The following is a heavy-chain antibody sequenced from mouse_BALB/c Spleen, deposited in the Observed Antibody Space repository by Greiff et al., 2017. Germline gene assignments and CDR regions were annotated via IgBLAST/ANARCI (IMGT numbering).Heavy chain of an antibody. D-gene: IGHD1-2*01. Sequence: QVQLQQPGAELVKPGASVKLSCKASGYTFTSYWMHWVKQRPGQGLEWIGEINPSNGRTNYNEKFKSKATLTVDKSSSTAYMQLSSLTSEDSAVYYGARRAYGYDDWYFDVWGAGTTVTVSS. CDR2: INPSNGRT. CDR1: GYTFTSYW. V-gene: IGHV1S81*02. J-gene: IGHJ1*01. CDR3: ARRAYGYDDWYFDV.